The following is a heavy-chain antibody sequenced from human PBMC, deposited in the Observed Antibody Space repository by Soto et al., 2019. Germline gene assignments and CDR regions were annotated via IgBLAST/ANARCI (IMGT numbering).Heavy chain of an antibody. CDR1: GYSFTSYW. D-gene: IGHD1-7*01. CDR2: IDPSDSYT. Sequence: PGESLKISCKGSGYSFTSYWISWVRQMPGKGLEWMGRIDPSDSYTNYSPSFQGHVTISADKSISTAYPQWSSLKASDTAMYYCARHQPGTNGWFDPWGQGTLVTVSS. CDR3: ARHQPGTNGWFDP. J-gene: IGHJ5*02. V-gene: IGHV5-10-1*01.